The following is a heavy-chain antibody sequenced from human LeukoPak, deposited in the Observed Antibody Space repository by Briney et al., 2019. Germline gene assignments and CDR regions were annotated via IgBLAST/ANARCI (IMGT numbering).Heavy chain of an antibody. Sequence: PSGTLSLTCAVSGGSILSTNWWSWVRQPPGKGLEWIGEVHLNGATNYNPSVEGRVTMSIDKSKNHLSLEVISVTAADTAMYYCTRESEAFSPFGFWGQGTLVTVSS. CDR3: TRESEAFSPFGF. J-gene: IGHJ4*02. CDR2: VHLNGAT. D-gene: IGHD3-3*01. CDR1: GGSILSTNW. V-gene: IGHV4-4*02.